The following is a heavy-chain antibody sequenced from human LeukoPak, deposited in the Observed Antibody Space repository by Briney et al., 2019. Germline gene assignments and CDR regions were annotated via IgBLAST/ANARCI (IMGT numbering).Heavy chain of an antibody. CDR2: MYYSGTA. Sequence: SETLSLTCSVSGARVTGTVCCWGWIRQAPGRGLEWIGEMYYSGTAYYNPSLRSRVSISADSSKNQFTLKLTSVTAADTSTYYWVRRWYCNGSNCQKPSGFDSWGQGKLVTVSS. CDR1: GARVTGTVCC. J-gene: IGHJ5*01. CDR3: VRRWYCNGSNCQKPSGFDS. V-gene: IGHV4-39*01. D-gene: IGHD2-15*01.